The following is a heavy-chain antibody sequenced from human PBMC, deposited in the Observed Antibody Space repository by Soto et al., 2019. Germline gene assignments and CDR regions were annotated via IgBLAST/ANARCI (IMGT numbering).Heavy chain of an antibody. J-gene: IGHJ4*02. CDR3: ARDRLRLGELSLIGYFDY. D-gene: IGHD3-16*02. CDR1: GFTVSSNY. Sequence: GGSLRLSCAASGFTVSSNYMSWVRQAPGKGLEWVSVIYSGGSTYYADSVKGRFTISRDNSKNTLYLQMSSLRVEDTAVYYCARDRLRLGELSLIGYFDYWGQGTLVTSPQ. V-gene: IGHV3-53*05. CDR2: IYSGGST.